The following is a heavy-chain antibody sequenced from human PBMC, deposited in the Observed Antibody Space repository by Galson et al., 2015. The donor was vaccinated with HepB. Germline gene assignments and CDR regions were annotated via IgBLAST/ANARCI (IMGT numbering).Heavy chain of an antibody. CDR3: AKDLSIVGATRGDY. Sequence: SLRLSCAASGFTFSSYGMHWVRQAPGKGLEWVAVISYDGSNKYYADSVKGRFTISRDNSKNTLYLQMNSLRAEDTAVYYCAKDLSIVGATRGDYWGQGTLVTVSS. J-gene: IGHJ4*02. V-gene: IGHV3-30*18. D-gene: IGHD1-26*01. CDR2: ISYDGSNK. CDR1: GFTFSSYG.